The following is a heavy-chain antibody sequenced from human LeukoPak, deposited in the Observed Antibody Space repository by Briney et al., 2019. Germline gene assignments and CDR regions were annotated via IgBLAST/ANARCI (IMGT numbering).Heavy chain of an antibody. CDR3: ARRRDV. CDR2: ISSSSSTI. J-gene: IGHJ3*01. CDR1: GFTFSSYS. Sequence: GGSLRLSCAGSGFTFSSYSMNWVRQAPGKGLEWVSYISSSSSTISYAGSVKGRFTISRDNAKNSLYLEMNSLKAEDTAVYYCARRRDVWGQGTMVTVSS. V-gene: IGHV3-48*04.